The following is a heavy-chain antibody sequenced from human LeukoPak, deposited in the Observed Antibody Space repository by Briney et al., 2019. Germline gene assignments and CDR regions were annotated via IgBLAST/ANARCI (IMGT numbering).Heavy chain of an antibody. J-gene: IGHJ4*02. V-gene: IGHV3-48*03. CDR2: ISSSGSTI. Sequence: GGSLRLSCAASGFTFSSYEMNWVRQAPGKGLEWVSYISSSGSTIYYADSVKGRFTISRDNAKNSLYLQMNSLRAGDTAVYYCARDRGPCVFDYWGQGTLVTVSS. CDR1: GFTFSSYE. CDR3: ARDRGPCVFDY.